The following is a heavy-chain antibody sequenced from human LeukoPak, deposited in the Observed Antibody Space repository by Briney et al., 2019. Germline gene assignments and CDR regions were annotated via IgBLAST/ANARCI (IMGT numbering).Heavy chain of an antibody. CDR1: GGSISSYY. Sequence: SETLSLTCTVSGGSISSYYWSWIRQPPGEGLEWNGYIYYSGSTNYNPSLKSRVTISVDTSKNQFSLKLSSVTAADTAVYYCARLHYDILTGYFLFDYWGQGTLVTVSS. V-gene: IGHV4-59*08. CDR3: ARLHYDILTGYFLFDY. J-gene: IGHJ4*02. CDR2: IYYSGST. D-gene: IGHD3-9*01.